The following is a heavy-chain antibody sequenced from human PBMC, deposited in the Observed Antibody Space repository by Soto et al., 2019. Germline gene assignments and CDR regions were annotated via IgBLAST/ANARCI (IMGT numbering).Heavy chain of an antibody. Sequence: GASVKVSCKASGYSFTNFPINWVRQAPGQRLEWMGWINGGNGNTQYSQKFQGRVIISGDTSASTAYMELSSLRSEDTAVYYCARQSTITFDYWGLGTLVTVSS. CDR1: GYSFTNFP. CDR3: ARQSTITFDY. CDR2: INGGNGNT. V-gene: IGHV1-3*01. J-gene: IGHJ4*02. D-gene: IGHD1-20*01.